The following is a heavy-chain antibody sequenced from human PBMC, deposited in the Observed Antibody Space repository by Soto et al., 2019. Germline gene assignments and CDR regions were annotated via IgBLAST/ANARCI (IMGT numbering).Heavy chain of an antibody. CDR2: INPSGGST. J-gene: IGHJ5*02. CDR3: ASSHYESSGYSGFDP. Sequence: ASVKVSCKASGYTFTRYLMHWVRQAPGQGLEWMGIINPSGGSTSYAQKFQGRVTMTRDTRTVYMELNSLRSEDTAVYYCASSHYESSGYSGFDPWGQGTLVTVSS. CDR1: GYTFTRYL. V-gene: IGHV1-46*01. D-gene: IGHD3-22*01.